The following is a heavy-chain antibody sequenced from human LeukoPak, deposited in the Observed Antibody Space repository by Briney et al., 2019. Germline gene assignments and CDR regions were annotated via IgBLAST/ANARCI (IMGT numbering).Heavy chain of an antibody. V-gene: IGHV4-59*01. CDR3: ARLWVRRFDP. CDR1: GGSISSYY. D-gene: IGHD3-10*01. CDR2: IYYSGST. J-gene: IGHJ5*02. Sequence: PSETLSLTCTVSGGSISSYYWSWIRQPPGKGLEWIGYIYYSGSTNYNPSLKSRVTISVDTSKNQFSLKLSSVTAADTAVYYCARLWVRRFDPWGQGTLVTVSS.